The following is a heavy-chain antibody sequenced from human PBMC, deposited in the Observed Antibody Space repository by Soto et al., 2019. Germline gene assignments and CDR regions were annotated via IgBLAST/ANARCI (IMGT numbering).Heavy chain of an antibody. CDR1: GGTFSSYA. CDR3: ARGPLFGVVINYYFDY. J-gene: IGHJ4*02. CDR2: IIPIFGTA. Sequence: SVKVSCKASGGTFSSYAISWVRQAPGQGLEWMGGIIPIFGTANYAQKFQGRVTMTRDTSISTAYMELSRLRSDDTAVYYCARGPLFGVVINYYFDYWGQGTLVTVSS. V-gene: IGHV1-69*05. D-gene: IGHD3-3*01.